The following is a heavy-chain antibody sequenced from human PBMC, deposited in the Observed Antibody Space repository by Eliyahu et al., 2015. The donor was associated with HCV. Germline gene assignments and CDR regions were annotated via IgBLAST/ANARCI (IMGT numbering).Heavy chain of an antibody. CDR1: GGSISSSNEY. D-gene: IGHD5-12*01. Sequence: QLQLQESGPGLARPSETLSLTCTVSGGSISSSNEYWGWIRQIPGKGLEWIGSIYYRGTTYYNPSLKSRVTISVDMSKNQFSLKLTSVTAADTAIYYCARPGYSGNFWRGWFDPWGQGTLVTVSS. CDR2: IYYRGTT. V-gene: IGHV4-39*01. CDR3: ARPGYSGNFWRGWFDP. J-gene: IGHJ5*02.